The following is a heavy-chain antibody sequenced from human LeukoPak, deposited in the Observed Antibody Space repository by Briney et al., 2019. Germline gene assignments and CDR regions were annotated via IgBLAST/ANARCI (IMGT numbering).Heavy chain of an antibody. CDR1: GFTFSSYW. V-gene: IGHV3-7*03. D-gene: IGHD5-24*01. Sequence: GGSLRLSCAAAGFTFSSYWMSWVRQAPGKGLEWVANIKQDGSEKYYVDSVKGRFTISRDNAKNSLYLQMNSLRAEDTAVYYCARTRRDGYMSYWGQGTLVTVSS. CDR2: IKQDGSEK. CDR3: ARTRRDGYMSY. J-gene: IGHJ4*02.